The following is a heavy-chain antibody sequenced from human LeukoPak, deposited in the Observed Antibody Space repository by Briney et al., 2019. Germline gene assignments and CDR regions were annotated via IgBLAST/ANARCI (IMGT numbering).Heavy chain of an antibody. CDR1: GGSFSGYY. CDR2: INHSGST. V-gene: IGHV4-34*01. Sequence: SETLSLTCAVYGGSFSGYYWSWIRQPPGKGLEWIGEINHSGSTNYNPSLKSRVSISVDTSKNQFSLKLSSVTAADTAVYYCAREWGKVWFGRTNQYYFDYWGQGTLVTVSS. J-gene: IGHJ4*02. D-gene: IGHD3-10*01. CDR3: AREWGKVWFGRTNQYYFDY.